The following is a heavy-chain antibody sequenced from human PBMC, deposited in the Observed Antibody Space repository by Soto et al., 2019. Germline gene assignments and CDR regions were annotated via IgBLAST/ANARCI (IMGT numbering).Heavy chain of an antibody. CDR3: ARDQGVVVTADDWFDP. D-gene: IGHD2-21*02. J-gene: IGHJ5*02. CDR1: GGSITDYS. V-gene: IGHV4-4*07. Sequence: SETLSLTCTVSGGSITDYSWVWIRQPAGKGLEWIGRIFSSGSTNCNPSLKGRITMSLDTSKNQFSLKLNSATATDTAVYFCARDQGVVVTADDWFDPWGQGILVTVSS. CDR2: IFSSGST.